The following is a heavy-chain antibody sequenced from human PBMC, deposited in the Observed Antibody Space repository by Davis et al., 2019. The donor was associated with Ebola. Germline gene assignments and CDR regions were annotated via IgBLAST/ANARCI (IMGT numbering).Heavy chain of an antibody. J-gene: IGHJ4*02. CDR2: TYYNSKWYS. Sequence: PSETLSLTCAISGDSVSSGGWNWIRQSPSRGLEWLGRTYYNSKWYSDYAVSVKSRITINPDTSKNQFSLQLNSVTPEDTAVYFCARGWLRTYFDYWGQGTLVTVSS. D-gene: IGHD5-12*01. CDR1: GDSVSSGG. V-gene: IGHV6-1*01. CDR3: ARGWLRTYFDY.